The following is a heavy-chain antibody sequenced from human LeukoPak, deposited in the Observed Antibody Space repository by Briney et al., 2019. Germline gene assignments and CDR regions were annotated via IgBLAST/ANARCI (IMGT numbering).Heavy chain of an antibody. D-gene: IGHD6-19*01. V-gene: IGHV3-9*01. CDR2: ISWNSGYI. Sequence: GGSLRLSCAASGFTFDDYAMHWVRQPPGKGLEWLSIISWNSGYIGYADSVKGRFTVSRDNAENSVYLQMNSLRPEDTAFYFCAKVRGTYTSGFFFDFWGQGTLVTVSS. J-gene: IGHJ4*02. CDR1: GFTFDDYA. CDR3: AKVRGTYTSGFFFDF.